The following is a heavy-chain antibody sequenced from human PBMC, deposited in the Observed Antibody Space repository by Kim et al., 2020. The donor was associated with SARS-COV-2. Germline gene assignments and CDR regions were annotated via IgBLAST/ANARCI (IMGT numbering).Heavy chain of an antibody. CDR2: ISGSGGST. CDR1: GFTFSSYA. D-gene: IGHD2-2*01. Sequence: GGSLRLSCAASGFTFSSYAMSWVRQAPGKGLEWVSAISGSGGSTYYADSVKGRFTISRDNSKNTLYLQMNSLRAEDTAVYYCAKGSGVVLLPAAKLGYYFDYWGQGTLVTVSS. CDR3: AKGSGVVLLPAAKLGYYFDY. V-gene: IGHV3-23*01. J-gene: IGHJ4*02.